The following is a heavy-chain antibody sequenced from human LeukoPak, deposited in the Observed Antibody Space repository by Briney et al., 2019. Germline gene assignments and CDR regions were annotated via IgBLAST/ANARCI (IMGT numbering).Heavy chain of an antibody. CDR2: IKQDGSEK. CDR3: ARDQLTGGRAP. Sequence: GGSLRLSCADSGFTFSYYTMNWVRQAPGKGLEWVANIKQDGSEKDYVDSVKGRFTISRDNAKNSLYLQMNSLRAEDTAVYYCARDQLTGGRAPWGQGTLVTVSS. J-gene: IGHJ5*02. D-gene: IGHD3-10*01. V-gene: IGHV3-7*01. CDR1: GFTFSYYT.